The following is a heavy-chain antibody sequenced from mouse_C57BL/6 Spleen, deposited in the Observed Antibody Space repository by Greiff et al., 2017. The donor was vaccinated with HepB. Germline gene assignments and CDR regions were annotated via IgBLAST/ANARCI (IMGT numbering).Heavy chain of an antibody. CDR3: TSAAGSEYFDY. D-gene: IGHD6-1*01. J-gene: IGHJ2*01. CDR1: GFTFSSYA. CDR2: ISSGGDYI. Sequence: EVKLMESGEGLVKPGGSLKLSCAASGFTFSSYAMSWVRQTPEKRLEWVAYISSGGDYIYYADTVKGRFTISRDNARNTLYLQMSSLKSEDTAMYYCTSAAGSEYFDYWGQGTTLTVSS. V-gene: IGHV5-9-1*02.